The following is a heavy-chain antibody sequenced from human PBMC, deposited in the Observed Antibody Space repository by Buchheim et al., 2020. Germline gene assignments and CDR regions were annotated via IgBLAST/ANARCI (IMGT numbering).Heavy chain of an antibody. CDR1: GFSFSGYA. D-gene: IGHD4-11*01. V-gene: IGHV3-23*04. CDR3: AKGSRGYTNYYFDY. Sequence: EVQLVDSGGGLVQPGESLRLSCAASGFSFSGYAMSWVRQAPGKGLEWVSSISRSGATTFNADSVKGRFTISRDNSKNMLYLRMNSLRAEDTAVYFCAKGSRGYTNYYFDYWGQGTL. J-gene: IGHJ4*02. CDR2: ISRSGATT.